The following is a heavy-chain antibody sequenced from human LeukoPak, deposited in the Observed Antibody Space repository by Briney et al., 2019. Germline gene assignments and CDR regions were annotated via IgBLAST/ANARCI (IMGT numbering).Heavy chain of an antibody. V-gene: IGHV4-4*02. CDR3: ARVRGYSGYDGAFDI. Sequence: SGTLSLTCAVSGGSISSSNWWSWVRQPPGKGLEWIGEIYHSGSTNYNPSLKSRVTISVDKSKNQFSLKLSSVTAADTAVYYCARVRGYSGYDGAFDIWGQGTMVTVSS. CDR2: IYHSGST. CDR1: GGSISSSNW. D-gene: IGHD5-12*01. J-gene: IGHJ3*02.